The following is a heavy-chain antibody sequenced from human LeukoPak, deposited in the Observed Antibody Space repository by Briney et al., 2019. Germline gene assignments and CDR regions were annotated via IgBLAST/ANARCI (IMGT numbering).Heavy chain of an antibody. CDR1: GFTVSSNY. D-gene: IGHD6-6*01. Sequence: GGSLRLSCAASGFTVSSNYMSWVRQAPGKGLEGVSVIYSGGSTYYADSVKGRFTISRDNSKNTLYLQMNSLRAEDTAVYYCARDDDSSSSWGTFGRWGQGTLVTVSS. CDR3: ARDDDSSSSWGTFGR. CDR2: IYSGGST. J-gene: IGHJ4*02. V-gene: IGHV3-66*02.